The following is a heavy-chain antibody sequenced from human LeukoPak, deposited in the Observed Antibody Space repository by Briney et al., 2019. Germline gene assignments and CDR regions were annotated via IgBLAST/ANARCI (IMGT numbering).Heavy chain of an antibody. V-gene: IGHV4-38-2*02. J-gene: IGHJ4*02. D-gene: IGHD3-10*01. CDR1: GYSISSGFY. CDR3: ARRYYYGSGSYYNY. CDR2: IYHDGST. Sequence: PSETLSLTCSVSGYSISSGFYWDWIRQPPGKGLEWIGSIYHDGSTYYNPSLKSRVTISVDTSKNQFSLKLTSVTAADTAVYYCARRYYYGSGSYYNYWGQGTLVTVSS.